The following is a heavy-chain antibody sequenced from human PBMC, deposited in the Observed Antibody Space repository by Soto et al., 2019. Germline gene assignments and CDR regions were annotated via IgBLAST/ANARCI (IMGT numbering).Heavy chain of an antibody. V-gene: IGHV4-34*01. Sequence: PSETLSLTCAIYGGSFSDHYSTWIRQSPGKGLEWIGEIHQSGGTNYNPSLKGRATISLDTAMNLFSLKLSSVTAADTAVYYCARNIAAAGLDHWGQGTLVTVSS. CDR2: IHQSGGT. CDR3: ARNIAAAGLDH. D-gene: IGHD6-13*01. J-gene: IGHJ4*02. CDR1: GGSFSDHY.